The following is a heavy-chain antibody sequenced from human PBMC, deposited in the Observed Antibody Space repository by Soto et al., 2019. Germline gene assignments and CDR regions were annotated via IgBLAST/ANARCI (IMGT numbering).Heavy chain of an antibody. CDR2: INHSRST. CDR1: GGSFRGYY. V-gene: IGHV4-34*01. CDR3: ARGIYDFWSSYDTWFEP. D-gene: IGHD3-3*01. J-gene: IGHJ5*02. Sequence: SETLSLTCAVYGGSFRGYYWSWVRQSPGRGLEWIGEINHSRSTYYNPSLKSRVTISVDTSKDQFSLKLTSVTAADTAVYYCARGIYDFWSSYDTWFEPWGQGTLVTVSS.